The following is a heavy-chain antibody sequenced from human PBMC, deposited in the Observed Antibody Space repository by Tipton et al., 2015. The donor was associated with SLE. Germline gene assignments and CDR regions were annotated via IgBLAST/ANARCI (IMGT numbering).Heavy chain of an antibody. Sequence: LRLSCTVSGVSISDHYWTWIRQPPGKGLEWLAYVFYSGSSNFNRAHYNPSLMGRVTISVDTSKNQFSLHLTSVTSADTAVYYCATYFHDATGYQSVDDWGQGALVTVSS. V-gene: IGHV4-59*11. CDR2: VFYSGSS. CDR1: GVSISDHY. D-gene: IGHD3-9*01. CDR3: ATYFHDATGYQSVDD. J-gene: IGHJ4*02.